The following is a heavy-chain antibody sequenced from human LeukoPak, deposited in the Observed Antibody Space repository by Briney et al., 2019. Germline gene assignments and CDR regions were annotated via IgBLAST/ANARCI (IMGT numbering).Heavy chain of an antibody. J-gene: IGHJ3*01. CDR2: ISGSGGGT. Sequence: GGSLRLSCAASGFTFSSYAMSWVRQAPGKGLEWVSAISGSGGGTYYADSVKGRFTISRDNSKNTLYLQMNSLRAEDTAVYYCANSEVTAAINDALDVWGQGTMVTVSS. V-gene: IGHV3-23*01. CDR1: GFTFSSYA. CDR3: ANSEVTAAINDALDV. D-gene: IGHD2-2*01.